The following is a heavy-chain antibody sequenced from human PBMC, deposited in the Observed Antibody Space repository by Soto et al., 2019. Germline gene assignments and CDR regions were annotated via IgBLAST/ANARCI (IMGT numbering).Heavy chain of an antibody. CDR2: ISGSGGST. Sequence: SGGSLRLSCAASGFTSSSYAMSWVRQAPGKGLEWVSAISGSGGSTYYADSVKGRFTISRDNSKNTLYLQMNSLRAEDTAVYYCAKLGCSSTSCYMTPRPYYYYGMDVWGQGTTVTVSS. V-gene: IGHV3-23*01. J-gene: IGHJ6*02. CDR3: AKLGCSSTSCYMTPRPYYYYGMDV. CDR1: GFTSSSYA. D-gene: IGHD2-2*02.